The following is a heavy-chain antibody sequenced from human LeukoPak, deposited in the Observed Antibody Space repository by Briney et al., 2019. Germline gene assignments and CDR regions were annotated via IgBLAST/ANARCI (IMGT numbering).Heavy chain of an antibody. V-gene: IGHV3-23*01. Sequence: GGSLRLSCAASGFTFSTYAMTWVRQAPGKGLELVSTISGRGDRTYYGDSVKGRFTVSRDKSRNTLYLQMNNLRAEDTAVYYCAKEGSNWDVDYWGRGTLVTVSS. CDR2: ISGRGDRT. CDR3: AKEGSNWDVDY. J-gene: IGHJ4*02. CDR1: GFTFSTYA. D-gene: IGHD1-1*01.